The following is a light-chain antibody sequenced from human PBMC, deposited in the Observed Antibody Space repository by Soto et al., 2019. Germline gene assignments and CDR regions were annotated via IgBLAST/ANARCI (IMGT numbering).Light chain of an antibody. J-gene: IGKJ1*01. CDR3: QQSYSRT. CDR1: QSISSY. CDR2: AAS. V-gene: IGKV1-39*01. Sequence: DIRMTQSPPSLSASVGDSVTITCRASQSISSYLSWYQQKPGKAPKVLIYAASTLQSGVPSRFSGSGSETDFTLTISSLQPEDFATYYCQQSYSRTFGQGTKVDIK.